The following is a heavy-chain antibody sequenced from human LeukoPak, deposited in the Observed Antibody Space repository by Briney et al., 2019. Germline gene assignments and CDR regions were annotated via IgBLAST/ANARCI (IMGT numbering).Heavy chain of an antibody. CDR1: GYSISSSNNY. CDR2: FYYSGKT. J-gene: IGHJ4*02. V-gene: IGHV4-39*07. Sequence: PSETLSLTCTVSGYSISSSNNYWGWIRQPPGKRLEWIGNFYYSGKTYYNPTLKSRVTISVDTSKNQFSLMLSSVTAADTAVYYCARLRVRGYGYGPWEGPTWLDYWGQGTLVTVSS. D-gene: IGHD5-18*01. CDR3: ARLRVRGYGYGPWEGPTWLDY.